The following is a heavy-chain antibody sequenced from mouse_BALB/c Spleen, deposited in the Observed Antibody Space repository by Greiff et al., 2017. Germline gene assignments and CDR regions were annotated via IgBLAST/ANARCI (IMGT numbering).Heavy chain of an antibody. CDR1: GFSLTSYG. J-gene: IGHJ4*01. CDR2: IWAGGST. V-gene: IGHV2-9*02. Sequence: QVQLQQSGPGLVAPSQSLSITCTVSGFSLTSYGVHWVRQPPGKGLEWLGVIWAGGSTNYNSALMSRLSISKDNSKSQVFLKMNSLQTDDTAMYYCARVSSGWFDYAMDYWGQGTSVTVSS. D-gene: IGHD3-1*01. CDR3: ARVSSGWFDYAMDY.